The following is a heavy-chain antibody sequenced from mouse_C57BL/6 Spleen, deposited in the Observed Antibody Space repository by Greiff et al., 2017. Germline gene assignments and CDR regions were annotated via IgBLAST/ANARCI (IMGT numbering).Heavy chain of an antibody. CDR3: ARYYDYDGAWFAY. J-gene: IGHJ3*01. V-gene: IGHV5-17*01. Sequence: EVKVEESGGGLVKPGGSLKLSCAASGFTFSDYGMHWVRQAPEKGLEWVAYISSGSSTIYYADTVKGRFTISRDNAKNTLFLQMTSLRSEDTAMYYCARYYDYDGAWFAYWGQGTLVTVSA. CDR2: ISSGSSTI. CDR1: GFTFSDYG. D-gene: IGHD2-4*01.